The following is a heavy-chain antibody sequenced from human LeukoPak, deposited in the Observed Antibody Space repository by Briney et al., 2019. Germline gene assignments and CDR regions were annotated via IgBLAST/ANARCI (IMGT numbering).Heavy chain of an antibody. V-gene: IGHV3-23*01. Sequence: GGSLRLSCAASGLTFNNYALSWVRQAPGKGLEWVSMIGGGGGITWYADSVKGRFTISRDNSKNTVCLQMISLRAEDTAVYYCAKLSGSYFEYWGQGTLVTVSS. CDR2: IGGGGGIT. D-gene: IGHD1-26*01. J-gene: IGHJ4*02. CDR3: AKLSGSYFEY. CDR1: GLTFNNYA.